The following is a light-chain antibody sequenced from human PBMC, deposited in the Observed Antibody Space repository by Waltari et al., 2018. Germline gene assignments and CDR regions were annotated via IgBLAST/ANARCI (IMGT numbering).Light chain of an antibody. Sequence: DIQMTQSPSSLSASVGDRVTITCQASQSISSYLNWYQQKPGKAPKLLIYAASSLQSGVPSRFSGSGSGTEFTLTISSLQPEDFATYYCQQSYSTPRTFGQGTKLEIK. CDR3: QQSYSTPRT. CDR1: QSISSY. V-gene: IGKV1-39*01. J-gene: IGKJ2*01. CDR2: AAS.